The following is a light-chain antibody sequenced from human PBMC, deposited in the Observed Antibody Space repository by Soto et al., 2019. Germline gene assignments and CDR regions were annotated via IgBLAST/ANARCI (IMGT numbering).Light chain of an antibody. Sequence: QSALTQPASVSGSPGQSITISCTGTSSDVGAYNSVSWYQQHPGKAPKLMIYEVIHRPSGVSNRFSGSKSGNTASLTISGLQAEDEADYYCSSSAGIYHYLVFGEGTKVTVL. CDR3: SSSAGIYHYLV. CDR1: SSDVGAYNS. V-gene: IGLV2-14*01. CDR2: EVI. J-gene: IGLJ3*02.